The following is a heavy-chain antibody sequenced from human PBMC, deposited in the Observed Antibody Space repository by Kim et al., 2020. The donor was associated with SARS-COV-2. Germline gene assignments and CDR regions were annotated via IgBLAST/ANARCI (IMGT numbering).Heavy chain of an antibody. CDR1: GFTFSSYA. D-gene: IGHD6-19*01. CDR2: ISYDGSNK. V-gene: IGHV3-30*04. CDR3: ARPLIAVAGTGY. Sequence: GGSLRLSCAASGFTFSSYAMHWVRQAPGKGLEWVAVISYDGSNKYYADSVKGRFTISRDNSKNTLYLQMNSLRAEDTAVYYCARPLIAVAGTGYWGQGT. J-gene: IGHJ4*02.